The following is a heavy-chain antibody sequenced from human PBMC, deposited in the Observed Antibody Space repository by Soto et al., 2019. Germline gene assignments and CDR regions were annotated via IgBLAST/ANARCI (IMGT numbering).Heavy chain of an antibody. CDR2: VSGSGGTT. CDR3: AKWYYYDSRPRKYFDY. D-gene: IGHD3-22*01. Sequence: EVQLLESGGGLVQPGGSVRLSFAASGFTFSSYAMSWVRQAPGKGLEWVSAVSGSGGTTYYADSVKGRFTISRDNSKNTVYLQMNSLRVEDTAVYYCAKWYYYDSRPRKYFDYWGQGTLVIVSS. CDR1: GFTFSSYA. V-gene: IGHV3-23*01. J-gene: IGHJ4*02.